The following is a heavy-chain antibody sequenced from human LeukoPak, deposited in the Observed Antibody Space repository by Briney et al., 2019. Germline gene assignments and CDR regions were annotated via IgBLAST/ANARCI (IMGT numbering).Heavy chain of an antibody. CDR2: ISSSSSYI. D-gene: IGHD6-19*01. CDR1: GFTFSSYS. CDR3: AKALYIAVAGY. Sequence: GGSLRLSCAASGFTFSSYSMNWVRQAPGKGLEWVSSISSSSSYIFYSDSVKGRFTISRDNAKNSLYLQMNSLRAEDTAVYYCAKALYIAVAGYWGQGTLVTVSS. J-gene: IGHJ4*02. V-gene: IGHV3-21*04.